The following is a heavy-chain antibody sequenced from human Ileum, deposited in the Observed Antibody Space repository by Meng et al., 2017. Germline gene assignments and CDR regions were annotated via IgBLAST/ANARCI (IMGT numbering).Heavy chain of an antibody. Sequence: HLQLQESGSGLVTSSQTLPFTCTVSGGSISSSAYSWTWIRQPPGKGLEWIGYIYQVGSTNYNPSLKSRVTIFVDTSKNQFSLKLTSVTAADTAVYYCASSTSGPELNYWGQGTLVTVSS. D-gene: IGHD2/OR15-2a*01. CDR3: ASSTSGPELNY. CDR2: IYQVGST. J-gene: IGHJ4*02. CDR1: GGSISSSAYS. V-gene: IGHV4-30-2*01.